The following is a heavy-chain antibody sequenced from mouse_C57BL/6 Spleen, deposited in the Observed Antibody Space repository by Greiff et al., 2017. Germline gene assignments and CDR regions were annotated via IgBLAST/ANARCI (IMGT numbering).Heavy chain of an antibody. D-gene: IGHD1-1*01. CDR3: ARIYGSSSHWYFDV. V-gene: IGHV5-17*01. CDR1: GFTFSDYG. J-gene: IGHJ1*03. CDR2: ISSGSSTI. Sequence: EVQLVESGGGLVKPGGSLKLSCAASGFTFSDYGMHWVRQAPEKGLEWVAYISSGSSTIYYADTVKGRFTISRDNAKNTLFLQMTSLRSEDTAMYYCARIYGSSSHWYFDVWGTGTTVTVSS.